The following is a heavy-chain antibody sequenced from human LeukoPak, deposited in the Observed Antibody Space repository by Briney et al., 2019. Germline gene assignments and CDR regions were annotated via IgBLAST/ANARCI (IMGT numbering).Heavy chain of an antibody. CDR3: ARDRLSGSPADI. D-gene: IGHD1-26*01. J-gene: IGHJ3*02. Sequence: GGSLRLSCAASGFTFSSYSMNWVRQAPGKGLEWVSSISSSSSYIYYADSVKGRFTISRDNAKNSLYLQMNSLRAEDTAVYYCARDRLSGSPADIWGQGTMVTVSS. V-gene: IGHV3-21*01. CDR2: ISSSSSYI. CDR1: GFTFSSYS.